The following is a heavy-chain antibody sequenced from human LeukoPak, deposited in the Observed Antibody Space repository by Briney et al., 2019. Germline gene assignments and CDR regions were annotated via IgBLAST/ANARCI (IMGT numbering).Heavy chain of an antibody. D-gene: IGHD2-2*01. CDR1: GYTFTTYD. CDR2: MNPNGGNT. J-gene: IGHJ3*01. Sequence: ASVKVSCLASGYTFTTYDINWVRQATGQGLEWMGWMNPNGGNTGYPQKFQGRVTMTRNTSISTAYMELSSLRSDDTAVYYCAYASSGIAFDVWGQGPGVSVSS. V-gene: IGHV1-8*01. CDR3: AYASSGIAFDV.